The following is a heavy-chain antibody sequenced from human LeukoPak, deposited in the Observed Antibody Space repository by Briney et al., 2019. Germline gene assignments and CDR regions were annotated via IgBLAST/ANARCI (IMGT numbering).Heavy chain of an antibody. Sequence: PSETLSLTCTVSGGSISSYYWSWLRQPPGKGLEWIGYIYYSGSTNYNPSLKSRVTISVDTSKNQFSLKLSSVTAADTAVYYCARGRRYSSGWPHFDYWGQGTLVTVSS. J-gene: IGHJ4*02. D-gene: IGHD6-19*01. V-gene: IGHV4-59*01. CDR1: GGSISSYY. CDR3: ARGRRYSSGWPHFDY. CDR2: IYYSGST.